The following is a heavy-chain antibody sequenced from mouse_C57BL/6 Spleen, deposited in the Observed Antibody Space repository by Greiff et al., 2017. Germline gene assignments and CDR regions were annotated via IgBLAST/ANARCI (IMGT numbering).Heavy chain of an antibody. CDR2: IDPENGDT. D-gene: IGHD2-5*01. CDR3: TTAYNNYLYYFDY. V-gene: IGHV14-4*01. J-gene: IGHJ2*01. Sequence: VQLQQSGAELVKPGASVKLSCTASGFNIKDDYMHWVKQRPEQGLEWIGWIDPENGDTEYASQFQGKATLTADKTSNTAYLQLSSLTSEDTAVYYCTTAYNNYLYYFDYWGQGTTLTVSS. CDR1: GFNIKDDY.